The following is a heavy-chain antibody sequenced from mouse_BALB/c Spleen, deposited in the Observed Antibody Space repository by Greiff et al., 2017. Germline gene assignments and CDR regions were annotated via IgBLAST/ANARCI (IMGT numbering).Heavy chain of an antibody. CDR3: AMEDGNYVMDY. Sequence: EVQLKESGAELVKPGASVKLSCTASGFNIKDTYMHWVKQRPEQGLEWIGRIDPANGNTKYDPKFQGKATITAVTSSNTAYLQLSSLTSEDTAVYYCAMEDGNYVMDYWGQGTSVTVSS. V-gene: IGHV14-3*02. CDR1: GFNIKDTY. J-gene: IGHJ4*01. CDR2: IDPANGNT. D-gene: IGHD2-1*01.